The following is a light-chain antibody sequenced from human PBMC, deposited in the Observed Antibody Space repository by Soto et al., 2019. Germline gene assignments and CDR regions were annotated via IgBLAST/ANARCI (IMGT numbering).Light chain of an antibody. CDR3: QSHDSSLNSWV. J-gene: IGLJ3*02. CDR2: SNT. CDR1: SSNIGAGYD. Sequence: SVLTQPPSMSGAPGQRVTISCTGSSSNIGAGYDVHWYQLLPGTAPKLLIYSNTNRPSGVPDRFSGSKSGTSASLAITGLQAEDEADYYCQSHDSSLNSWVFGGGTKLTVL. V-gene: IGLV1-40*01.